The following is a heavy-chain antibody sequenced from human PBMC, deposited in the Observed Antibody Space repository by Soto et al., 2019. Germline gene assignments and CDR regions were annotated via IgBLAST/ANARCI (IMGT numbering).Heavy chain of an antibody. CDR3: AGIRYDIPGNTCFAP. V-gene: IGHV2-70*13. CDR1: GFSLSTSGMC. Sequence: SGPTLVNPTQTLTLTCTFSGFSLSTSGMCVSWIRQPPGKALEWLALVDWDDDKYYSTSLKTRLTISKDTSKNQVVLTMTNRAPVNTATYYCAGIRYDIPGNTCFAPWGQGTLVPVSS. CDR2: VDWDDDK. J-gene: IGHJ5*02. D-gene: IGHD3-9*01.